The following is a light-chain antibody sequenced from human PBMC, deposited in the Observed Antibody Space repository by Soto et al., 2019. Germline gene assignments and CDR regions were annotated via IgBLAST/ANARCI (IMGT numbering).Light chain of an antibody. V-gene: IGKV3-20*01. CDR2: GAS. Sequence: EIVLTQSPGTLSLSPGERATLSCRASQSVSSSYLAWYQRKPGQAPRLLIYGASSRATGIPDRFSGSGSGTDFTLTISRLEPEDFAVYYCQQYGHSPRTFGQGTKVDIK. CDR3: QQYGHSPRT. J-gene: IGKJ1*01. CDR1: QSVSSSY.